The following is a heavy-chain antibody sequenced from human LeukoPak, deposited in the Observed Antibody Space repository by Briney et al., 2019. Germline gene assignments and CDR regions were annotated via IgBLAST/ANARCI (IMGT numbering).Heavy chain of an antibody. Sequence: SETLSLTCTVSGGSISSYYWSWIRQPPGKGLEWIGYIYYSGSTNYNPSLKSRVTISVDTSKNQFSLKLSSVTAADTAVYYCARAVGNTYYFDYWGQETLVTVSS. J-gene: IGHJ4*02. CDR2: IYYSGST. CDR1: GGSISSYY. D-gene: IGHD4-23*01. CDR3: ARAVGNTYYFDY. V-gene: IGHV4-59*01.